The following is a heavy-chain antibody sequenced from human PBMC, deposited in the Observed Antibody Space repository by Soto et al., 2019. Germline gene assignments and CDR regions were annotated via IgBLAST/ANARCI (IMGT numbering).Heavy chain of an antibody. CDR1: GGSISSSSYY. J-gene: IGHJ4*02. V-gene: IGHV4-39*01. CDR2: VYYSGST. Sequence: SETLSLTCTVSGGSISSSSYYWGWIRQPPGKGLEWIGSVYYSGSTYYSPSLKSRVTVSGDMSKNQFSLKVRSVTAADTAVYYCASLMYMPTVTTFIDYWGQGTLVTVSS. CDR3: ASLMYMPTVTTFIDY. D-gene: IGHD4-17*01.